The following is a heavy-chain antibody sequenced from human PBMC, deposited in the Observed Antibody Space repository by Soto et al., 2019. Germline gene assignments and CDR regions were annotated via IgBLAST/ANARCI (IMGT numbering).Heavy chain of an antibody. CDR1: GFTFSSYG. CDR2: ISYDGSNK. CDR3: AKSGGEGITVTTFLDY. Sequence: QVQLVESGGGVVQPGRSLRLSCAASGFTFSSYGMHWVRQAPGKGLEWVAVISYDGSNKYYADSVKGRFTISRDNSKNTLYLQMNSLRAEDTAAYYCAKSGGEGITVTTFLDYWGQGTLVTVSS. V-gene: IGHV3-30*18. D-gene: IGHD1-7*01. J-gene: IGHJ4*02.